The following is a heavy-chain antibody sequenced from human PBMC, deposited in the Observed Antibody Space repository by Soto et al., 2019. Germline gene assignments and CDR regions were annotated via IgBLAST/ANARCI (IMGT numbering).Heavy chain of an antibody. CDR1: GFTFSSYA. CDR2: ISGSGGST. Sequence: GGSLRLSCAASGFTFSSYAMSWVRQAPGKGLEWVSAISGSGGSTYYADSVKGRFTISRDNSKNTLYPQMNSPRAEDTAVYYCAKDQFEYSSSDGMDVWGQGTTVTVSS. D-gene: IGHD6-6*01. CDR3: AKDQFEYSSSDGMDV. J-gene: IGHJ6*02. V-gene: IGHV3-23*01.